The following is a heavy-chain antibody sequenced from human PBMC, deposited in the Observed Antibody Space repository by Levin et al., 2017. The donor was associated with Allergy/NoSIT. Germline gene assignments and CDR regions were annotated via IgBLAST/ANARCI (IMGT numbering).Heavy chain of an antibody. D-gene: IGHD6-6*01. CDR1: GFTFSTSD. J-gene: IGHJ6*02. V-gene: IGHV3-21*01. Sequence: ETLSLTCAASGFTFSTSDMNWVRQAPGKGLEWVSYISRSSSHIYYADSVKGRFTISRDNAKNSLYLQMNGLTAEDTAVYYCARDLAALARIGGMDVWGQGTTVTVSS. CDR2: ISRSSSHI. CDR3: ARDLAALARIGGMDV.